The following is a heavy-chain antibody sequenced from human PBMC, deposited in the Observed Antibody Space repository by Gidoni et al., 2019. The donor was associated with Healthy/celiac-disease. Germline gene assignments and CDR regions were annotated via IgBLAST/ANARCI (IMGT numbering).Heavy chain of an antibody. CDR2: IIPILGIA. CDR3: ARESMVRGAGYYYGMDV. J-gene: IGHJ6*02. V-gene: IGHV1-69*08. CDR1: GGTFSSYT. D-gene: IGHD3-10*01. Sequence: QVQLVQSGAEVKKPGSSVKVSCKASGGTFSSYTISWVRQAPGQGLEWMGRIIPILGIANYAQKFQGRVTITADKSTSTAYMELSSLRSEDTAVYYCARESMVRGAGYYYGMDVWGQGTTVTVSS.